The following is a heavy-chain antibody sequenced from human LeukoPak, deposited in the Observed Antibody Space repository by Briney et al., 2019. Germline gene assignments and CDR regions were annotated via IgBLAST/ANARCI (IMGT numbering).Heavy chain of an antibody. CDR2: IYYSGST. Sequence: SETLSLTCTVSGGSISSYYWSWIRQPPGKGLEWIGYIYYSGSTNYNPSLKSRVTISVDTSKNQFPLKLSSVTAADTAVYYCARVVSDYYDSSGYLDYWGQGTPVTVSS. D-gene: IGHD3-22*01. CDR1: GGSISSYY. J-gene: IGHJ4*02. V-gene: IGHV4-59*01. CDR3: ARVVSDYYDSSGYLDY.